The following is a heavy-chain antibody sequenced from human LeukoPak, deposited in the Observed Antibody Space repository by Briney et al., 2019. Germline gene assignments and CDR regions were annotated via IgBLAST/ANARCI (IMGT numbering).Heavy chain of an antibody. CDR1: GGTFSSYA. CDR2: IIPILGIA. Sequence: SVKVSCKASGGTFSSYAISWVRQAPGQGLEWMGRIIPILGIANYAQKFQGRVTITADKSTSTAYMELSSLRSEDTAVYYCARDPKYDILTARNYYGMDVWGQGTTVTVSS. J-gene: IGHJ6*02. D-gene: IGHD3-9*01. CDR3: ARDPKYDILTARNYYGMDV. V-gene: IGHV1-69*04.